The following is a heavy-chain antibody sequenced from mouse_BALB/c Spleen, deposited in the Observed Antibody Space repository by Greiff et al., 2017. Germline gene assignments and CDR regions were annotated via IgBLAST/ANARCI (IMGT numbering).Heavy chain of an antibody. D-gene: IGHD3-1*01. V-gene: IGHV5-9*03. CDR3: ARYRDPMDY. Sequence: DVMLVESGGGLVKPGGSLKLSCAASGFTFSSYTMSWVRQTPEKRLEWVATISSGGGNTYYPDSVKGRFTISRDNAKNNLYLQMSSLRSEDTALYYCARYRDPMDYWGQGTSVTVSS. CDR2: ISSGGGNT. J-gene: IGHJ4*01. CDR1: GFTFSSYT.